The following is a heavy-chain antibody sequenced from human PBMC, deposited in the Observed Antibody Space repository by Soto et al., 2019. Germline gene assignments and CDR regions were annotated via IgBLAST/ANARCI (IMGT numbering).Heavy chain of an antibody. CDR1: GGSFSGYY. V-gene: IGHV4-34*01. CDR3: ERGRWKIIWFGENGQSSQCNRFEP. CDR2: INHSGSS. Sequence: SETLSLTCAVYGGSFSGYYWSCIRQPPGKGLEWVGEINHSGSSNYNPSLKSRVTISVDKSKNQFSLKLSSVTAADTAVYYCERGRWKIIWFGENGQSSQCNRFEPWGQGTLVTFSS. D-gene: IGHD3-10*01. J-gene: IGHJ5*02.